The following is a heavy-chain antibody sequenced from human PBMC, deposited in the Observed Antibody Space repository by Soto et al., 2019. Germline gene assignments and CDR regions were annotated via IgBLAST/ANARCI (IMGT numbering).Heavy chain of an antibody. CDR1: GGSISSGGYS. CDR3: AQKVTGLMGYAYDI. CDR2: IDHSGST. V-gene: IGHV4-30-2*01. Sequence: SETLSLTCAVSGGSISSGGYSWSWIRQPPGKGLEWIGYIDHSGSTYYNPSLKSRVTLSVDKSKNQFSLKLSSVTAADTAFYYCAQKVTGLMGYAYDIWGKGTMVPVSS. J-gene: IGHJ3*02. D-gene: IGHD2-8*02.